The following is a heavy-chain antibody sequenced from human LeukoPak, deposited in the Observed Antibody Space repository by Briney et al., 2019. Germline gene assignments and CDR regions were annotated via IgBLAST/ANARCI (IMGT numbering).Heavy chain of an antibody. CDR1: GGSISSYY. Sequence: SETLSLTCTVSGGSISSYYWSWIRQPAGKGLEWIERIYTSGSTNYNPSLKSRVTMSVDTSKNQFSLKLSSVTAADTAVYYCASSARVVVPAAKTNYYYMDVWGKGTTVTVSS. D-gene: IGHD2-2*01. V-gene: IGHV4-4*07. CDR3: ASSARVVVPAAKTNYYYMDV. CDR2: IYTSGST. J-gene: IGHJ6*03.